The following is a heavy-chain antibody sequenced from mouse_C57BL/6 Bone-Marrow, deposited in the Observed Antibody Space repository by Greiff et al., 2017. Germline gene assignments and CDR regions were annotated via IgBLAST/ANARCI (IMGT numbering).Heavy chain of an antibody. D-gene: IGHD1-1*01. CDR2: IYPGDGDT. Sequence: QVQLQQSGPELVKPGASVKISCKASGYAFSSSWMNWVKQRPGKGLEWIGRIYPGDGDTNYNGKFKGKATLTADKSSSTAYMQLSSLTSEDSAVYFCVCHYYGSSYDYWGQGTTLTVSS. V-gene: IGHV1-82*01. CDR1: GYAFSSSW. CDR3: VCHYYGSSYDY. J-gene: IGHJ2*01.